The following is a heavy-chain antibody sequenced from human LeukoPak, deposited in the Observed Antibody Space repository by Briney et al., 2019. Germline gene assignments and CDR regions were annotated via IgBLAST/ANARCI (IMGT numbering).Heavy chain of an antibody. CDR1: GFSFSNYW. D-gene: IGHD7-27*01. Sequence: GGSLRLSCVASGFSFSNYWMTWVRQAPGKGLEWVSSISSNSRYIYYADSVKGRFTISRDNAKNSLYLQMNSLRAEDTAVYYCARSLTGDLDWFDPWGQGTLVTVSS. CDR3: ARSLTGDLDWFDP. V-gene: IGHV3-21*06. CDR2: ISSNSRYI. J-gene: IGHJ5*02.